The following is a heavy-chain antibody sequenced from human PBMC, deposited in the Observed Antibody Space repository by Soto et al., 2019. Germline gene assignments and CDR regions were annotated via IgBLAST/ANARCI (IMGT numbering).Heavy chain of an antibody. CDR2: IGGDAVTT. V-gene: IGHV3-23*01. Sequence: GGSLRLCCAASGFSFGSYSMTCVRQAPGKGLEWVSVIGGDAVTTYYADSVKRRFTVSRDNSKNTVQLQMNSLRAEDTAVYHCAKALYSSTYSRGMEVWGQGATVTVSS. J-gene: IGHJ6*02. CDR1: GFSFGSYS. D-gene: IGHD6-19*01. CDR3: AKALYSSTYSRGMEV.